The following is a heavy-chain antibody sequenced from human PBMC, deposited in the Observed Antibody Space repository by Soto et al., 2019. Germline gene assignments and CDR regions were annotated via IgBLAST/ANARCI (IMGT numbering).Heavy chain of an antibody. J-gene: IGHJ5*02. D-gene: IGHD3-10*01. CDR1: GYTFTSDY. CDR3: GREEQRLLSLRWPQPNTHKWVHP. Sequence: QVHLVQSGAEVKKPGASVKVSCKASGYTFTSDYIHWVRQAPGQGLECMGKIDPSGGSTSDAQKLRGRVTMTKATPTSTVYIELSSLRSEDTAVYYCGREEQRLLSLRWPQPNTHKWVHPWGQGPLVTVSS. V-gene: IGHV1-46*03. CDR2: IDPSGGST.